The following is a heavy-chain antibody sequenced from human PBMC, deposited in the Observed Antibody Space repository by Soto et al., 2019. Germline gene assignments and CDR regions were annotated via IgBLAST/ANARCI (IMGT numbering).Heavy chain of an antibody. CDR1: GGTFSSYT. CDR3: ARVGRDGYNTDAFDI. CDR2: IIPILGIA. J-gene: IGHJ3*02. V-gene: IGHV1-69*02. D-gene: IGHD5-12*01. Sequence: QVQLVQSGAEVKKPGSSVKVSCKASGGTFSSYTISWVRQAPGQGLEWMGRIIPILGIANYAQKFQGRVTITEDKSTSTGYMERSRLRSEDRAVDYCARVGRDGYNTDAFDIWGQGTMVTVSS.